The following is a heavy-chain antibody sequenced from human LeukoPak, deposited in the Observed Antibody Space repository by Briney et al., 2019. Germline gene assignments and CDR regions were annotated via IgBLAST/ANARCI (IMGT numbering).Heavy chain of an antibody. Sequence: GGSLRLSCAASGFTFSSNWMQWLRQAPGKELVWFSRINSDGSSTSYADSVKGRFTISRDNAKNTLYLQMNSLRAEDTAVYYCARVVGSSGWYLGYWGQGTLVTVSS. J-gene: IGHJ4*02. D-gene: IGHD6-19*01. V-gene: IGHV3-74*01. CDR3: ARVVGSSGWYLGY. CDR1: GFTFSSNW. CDR2: INSDGSST.